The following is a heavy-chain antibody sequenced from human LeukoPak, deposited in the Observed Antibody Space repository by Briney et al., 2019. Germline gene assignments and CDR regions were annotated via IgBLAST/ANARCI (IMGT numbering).Heavy chain of an antibody. CDR1: GYTFTSYY. V-gene: IGHV1-46*01. J-gene: IGHJ6*02. CDR3: ARDPLYCRSTSCPAGTHYGMDV. Sequence: ASVKVSCKASGYTFTSYYMHWVRQAPGQGLEWMGLINPSSGSTSYAQKFQGRVTMTRDTSTSTVYMELSSLRSEDTAVYYCARDPLYCRSTSCPAGTHYGMDVWGQGTTVTVSS. D-gene: IGHD2-2*01. CDR2: INPSSGST.